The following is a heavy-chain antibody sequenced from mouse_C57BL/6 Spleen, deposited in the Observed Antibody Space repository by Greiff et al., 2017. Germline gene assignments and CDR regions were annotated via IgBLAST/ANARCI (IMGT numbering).Heavy chain of an antibody. CDR1: GFTFSDYG. D-gene: IGHD1-1*01. CDR3: ARCITTVAFDV. CDR2: ISSGSSTI. V-gene: IGHV5-17*01. J-gene: IGHJ1*03. Sequence: EVMLVESGGGLVKPGGSLKLSCAASGFTFSDYGMHWVRQAPEKGLEWVAYISSGSSTIYYADTVKGRFTISRDNAKNTLFLQMTSLRSEDTAMYYCARCITTVAFDVWGTGTTVTVSS.